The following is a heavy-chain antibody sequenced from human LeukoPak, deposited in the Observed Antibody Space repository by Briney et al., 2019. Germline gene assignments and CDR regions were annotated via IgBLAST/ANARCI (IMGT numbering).Heavy chain of an antibody. V-gene: IGHV3-23*01. J-gene: IGHJ3*02. CDR1: GFTFSSYA. CDR2: ISGSGSST. CDR3: ARGRLRVIDAFDI. D-gene: IGHD2-21*01. Sequence: GGSLRLSCAASGFTFSSYAMTWVRQAPGKGLEWVSVISGSGSSTYYADSVKGRFTISRDNSKNTLYLQMDSLRAGDTAVYYCARGRLRVIDAFDIWGQGTMVTVSS.